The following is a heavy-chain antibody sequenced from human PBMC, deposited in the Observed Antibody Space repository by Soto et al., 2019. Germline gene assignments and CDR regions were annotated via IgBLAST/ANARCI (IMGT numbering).Heavy chain of an antibody. CDR1: GFTVSSNY. D-gene: IGHD2-21*02. CDR2: IYSGGST. CDR3: ARDLSWGDSTSN. V-gene: IGHV3-66*01. Sequence: ESGGGLVQPGGSLRLSCAASGFTVSSNYMSWVRQAPGKGLEWVSVIYSGGSTYYADSVKGRFTISRDNSKNTLYLQMNSLRAEDTAVYYCARDLSWGDSTSNWGQGTLVTVSS. J-gene: IGHJ4*02.